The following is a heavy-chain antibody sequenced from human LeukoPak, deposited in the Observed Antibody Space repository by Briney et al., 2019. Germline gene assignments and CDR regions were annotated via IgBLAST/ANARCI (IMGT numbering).Heavy chain of an antibody. CDR3: ARVRMVRGVIDYHYYYYYMDV. CDR2: IYHSGST. J-gene: IGHJ6*03. CDR1: GGSLSSSNW. D-gene: IGHD3-10*01. Sequence: SETLSLTCAVSGGSLSSSNWWSWVRQPPGKGLEWIGEIYHSGSTNYNLSLKSRVTISVDKSKNQFSLKLSSVTAADTAVYYCARVRMVRGVIDYHYYYYYMDVWGKGTTVTVSS. V-gene: IGHV4-4*02.